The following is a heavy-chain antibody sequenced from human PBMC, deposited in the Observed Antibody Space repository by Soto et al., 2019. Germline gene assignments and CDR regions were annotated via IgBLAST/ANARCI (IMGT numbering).Heavy chain of an antibody. CDR2: INSDGSST. CDR3: ARGVYYYDSSGYHQPGDYYYYYGMDV. V-gene: IGHV3-74*01. CDR1: GFTFSSYW. D-gene: IGHD3-22*01. Sequence: EVQLVESGGGLVQPGGSLRLSCAASGFTFSSYWMHWVRQAPGKGLVWVSRINSDGSSTSYADSVKGRFTISRDNAKNTLYLKMNSLRAEDTAVYYCARGVYYYDSSGYHQPGDYYYYYGMDVWGQGTTVTVSS. J-gene: IGHJ6*02.